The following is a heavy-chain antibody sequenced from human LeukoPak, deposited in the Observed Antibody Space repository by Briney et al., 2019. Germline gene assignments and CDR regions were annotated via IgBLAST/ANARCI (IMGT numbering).Heavy chain of an antibody. Sequence: ASVKVSCKASGYTFTGYYMHWVRQAPGQGLEWMGWINPNSGGTNYAQKFQGRVTMTRDTSISTAYMELSRLRSDDTAMYYCARINGGEMATPDYWGQGTLVTVSS. J-gene: IGHJ4*02. CDR3: ARINGGEMATPDY. CDR2: INPNSGGT. CDR1: GYTFTGYY. D-gene: IGHD3-16*01. V-gene: IGHV1-2*02.